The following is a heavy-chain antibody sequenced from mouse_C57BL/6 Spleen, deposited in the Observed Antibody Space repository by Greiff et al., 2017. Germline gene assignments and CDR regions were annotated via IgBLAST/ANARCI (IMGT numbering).Heavy chain of an antibody. J-gene: IGHJ4*01. V-gene: IGHV1-42*01. D-gene: IGHD2-5*01. CDR3: ARGYSNPDYAMDY. CDR2: INPSTGGT. Sequence: VQLQQSGPELVKPGASVKISCKASGYSFTGYYMHWVKQSPEKSLEWIGEINPSTGGTTYNQKFKAKATLTVDKSSSTAYLQLKSLTSEDSAVYYCARGYSNPDYAMDYWGQGTSVTVSS. CDR1: GYSFTGYY.